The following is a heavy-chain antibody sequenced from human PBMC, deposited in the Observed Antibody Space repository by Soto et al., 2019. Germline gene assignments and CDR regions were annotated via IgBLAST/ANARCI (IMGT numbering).Heavy chain of an antibody. J-gene: IGHJ1*01. D-gene: IGHD5-18*01. CDR2: ISGSGAST. V-gene: IGHV3-23*01. CDR3: AKDHVDTAMVEYFQH. CDR1: GFTFSSYA. Sequence: GGSLRLSCAASGFTFSSYAMSWVRQAPGKGLEWVSVISGSGASTYYAASVKGRFTISRDNSKNTLYLQTNSLRAEDTAVYYCAKDHVDTAMVEYFQHWGQGTLVTVSS.